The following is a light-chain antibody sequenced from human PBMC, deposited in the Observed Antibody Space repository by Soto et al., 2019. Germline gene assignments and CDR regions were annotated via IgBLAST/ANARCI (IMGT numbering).Light chain of an antibody. V-gene: IGLV2-23*01. CDR3: CSYANRNIYV. Sequence: QSALTQPASVSGSPGQSITISCAGTSSDVGNYNVVSWYQQHPGKAPKLMIYENNKRPSGVSNRFSGSKSGNTASLTISGLQAEDEADYHCCSYANRNIYVFGTGTKVTVL. J-gene: IGLJ1*01. CDR2: ENN. CDR1: SSDVGNYNV.